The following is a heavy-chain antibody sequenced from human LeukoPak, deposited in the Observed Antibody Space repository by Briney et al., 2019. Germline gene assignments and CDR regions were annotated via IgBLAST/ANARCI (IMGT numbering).Heavy chain of an antibody. CDR1: GASFSGYY. CDR2: INHSGST. CDR3: ARDSSSSGLGFYYGMDV. D-gene: IGHD6-13*01. V-gene: IGHV4-34*01. Sequence: SETLSLTCAVYGASFSGYYWSWFRQPPGKGLEWIGEINHSGSTNYNPSLKSRLTISVDTSKNQFSLKLSSVTAADTAVYYCARDSSSSGLGFYYGMDVWGQGTTVTVSS. J-gene: IGHJ6*02.